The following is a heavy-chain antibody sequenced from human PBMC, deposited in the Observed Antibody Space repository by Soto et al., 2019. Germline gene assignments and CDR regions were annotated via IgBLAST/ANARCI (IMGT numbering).Heavy chain of an antibody. J-gene: IGHJ4*02. CDR2: VSVYNDDT. CDR1: GYTFSSFG. CDR3: ARTCRSGGSCYHEY. D-gene: IGHD2-15*01. Sequence: ASVKVSCKASGYTFSSFGINWVRQAPGQGLEWVGWVSVYNDDTKYAQNFQGRVSLTTGTSTSTTYMEVGSLRSDDTAVYYCARTCRSGGSCYHEYWGEGTLDTVSS. V-gene: IGHV1-18*01.